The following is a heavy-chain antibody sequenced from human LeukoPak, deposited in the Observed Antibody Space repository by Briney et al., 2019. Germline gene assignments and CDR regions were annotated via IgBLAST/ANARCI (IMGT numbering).Heavy chain of an antibody. D-gene: IGHD1-26*01. CDR3: AKSWGYSGSYYGSRNAFDI. CDR2: ISGSGGST. V-gene: IGHV3-23*01. J-gene: IGHJ3*02. CDR1: GFTFSSYA. Sequence: PGGSLRLSCAASGFTFSSYAMSWVRQAPGKGLEWVSAISGSGGSTYYADSVKGRFTISRDNSKNTLYLQMNSLRAEDTAVYYCAKSWGYSGSYYGSRNAFDIWGQGTMVTVSS.